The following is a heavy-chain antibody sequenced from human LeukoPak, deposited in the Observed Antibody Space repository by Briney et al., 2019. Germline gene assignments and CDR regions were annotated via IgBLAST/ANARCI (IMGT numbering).Heavy chain of an antibody. Sequence: PGGSLRLSCAASGFTFSSYAMSWVRQAPGKGLEWVSAISGSGGSTYYADSVKGRFTISRDNSKDTLYLQMNSLRAEDTAVYYCAKDSPRTVAGTTDYWGQGTLVTVSS. CDR3: AKDSPRTVAGTTDY. D-gene: IGHD6-19*01. J-gene: IGHJ4*02. V-gene: IGHV3-23*01. CDR2: ISGSGGST. CDR1: GFTFSSYA.